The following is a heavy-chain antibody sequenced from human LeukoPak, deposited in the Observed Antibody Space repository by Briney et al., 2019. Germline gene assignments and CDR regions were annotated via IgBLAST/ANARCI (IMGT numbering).Heavy chain of an antibody. J-gene: IGHJ4*02. CDR2: ISAYNGNT. Sequence: GASVKVSCKASGYTFTSYGISWVGQAPGQGLEWMGWISAYNGNTNYAQKLQGRVTMTTDTSTSTAYMELRSLRSDDTVAYYCARDFGATYYYDSSGPPTGDYWGQGTLVTVSS. D-gene: IGHD3-22*01. V-gene: IGHV1-18*01. CDR1: GYTFTSYG. CDR3: ARDFGATYYYDSSGPPTGDY.